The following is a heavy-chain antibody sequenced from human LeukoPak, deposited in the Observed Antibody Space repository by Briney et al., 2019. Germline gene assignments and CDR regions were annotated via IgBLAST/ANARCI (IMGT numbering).Heavy chain of an antibody. J-gene: IGHJ4*02. CDR2: IYHGGST. CDR1: GGSISNNNW. Sequence: NPSETLSLTCAVSGGSISNNNWWSWVRQPPGMGLEWIGEIYHGGSTNYNPSLKSRVTMSVDRSKNQFSLKLSSVTAADTAVYYCARGEERGSGTVHFDYWGQGTLVTVSA. CDR3: ARGEERGSGTVHFDY. V-gene: IGHV4-4*02. D-gene: IGHD3-10*01.